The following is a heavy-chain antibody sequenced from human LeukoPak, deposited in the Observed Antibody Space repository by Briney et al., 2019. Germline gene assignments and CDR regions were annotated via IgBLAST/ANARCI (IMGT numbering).Heavy chain of an antibody. D-gene: IGHD4-23*01. CDR3: AIALRWALNWFDP. V-gene: IGHV1-69*10. J-gene: IGHJ5*02. CDR1: GGTFSSYA. CDR2: FNPNLGIA. Sequence: SVKVSCKASGGTFSSYAVSWVRQAPGQGLEWMGGFNPNLGIANYAKKFQCRVAITAHKSTSKARMKWSSLRSEDTAVYYFAIALRWALNWFDPWGQGTLVTVSS.